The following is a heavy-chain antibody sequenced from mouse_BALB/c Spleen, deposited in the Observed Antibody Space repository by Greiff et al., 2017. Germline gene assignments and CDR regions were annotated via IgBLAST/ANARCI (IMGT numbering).Heavy chain of an antibody. Sequence: EVHLVESGGGLVQPGGSRKLSCAASGFTFSSFGMHWVRQAPEKGLEWVAYISSGSSTIYYADTVKGRFTISRDNPKNTLFLQMTSLRSEDTAMYYCARWRDYDDFYAMDYWGQGTSVTVSS. CDR3: ARWRDYDDFYAMDY. CDR2: ISSGSSTI. V-gene: IGHV5-17*02. D-gene: IGHD2-4*01. J-gene: IGHJ4*01. CDR1: GFTFSSFG.